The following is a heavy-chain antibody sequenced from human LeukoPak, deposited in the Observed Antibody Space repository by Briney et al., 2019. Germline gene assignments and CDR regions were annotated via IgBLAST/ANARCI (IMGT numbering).Heavy chain of an antibody. CDR2: VYNSGTT. CDR1: GDSISSGSYY. CDR3: ARGPSYSSSPSLRRAPRGALGY. D-gene: IGHD6-6*01. J-gene: IGHJ4*02. Sequence: SETLSLTCTVSGDSISSGSYYWSWIWQPAGKGLEWIGRVYNSGTTTYNPSLKSRVTISVDTSKNQFSLKLSSVTAADTAVYYCARGPSYSSSPSLRRAPRGALGYWGQGTLVTVSS. V-gene: IGHV4-61*02.